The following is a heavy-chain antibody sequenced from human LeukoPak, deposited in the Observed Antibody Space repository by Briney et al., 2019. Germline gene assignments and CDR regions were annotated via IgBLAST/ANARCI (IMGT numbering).Heavy chain of an antibody. J-gene: IGHJ4*02. CDR1: GGSISSYY. CDR2: IYTSGST. D-gene: IGHD6-6*01. V-gene: IGHV4-4*07. Sequence: PSETLSLTCTVSGGSISSYYWSWIRQPAGKGLERIGRIYTSGSTNYNPSLKSRVTISVDKSKNQFSLKLSSVTAADTAVYYCARDSSQYSSSSGIDYWGQGTLVTVSS. CDR3: ARDSSQYSSSSGIDY.